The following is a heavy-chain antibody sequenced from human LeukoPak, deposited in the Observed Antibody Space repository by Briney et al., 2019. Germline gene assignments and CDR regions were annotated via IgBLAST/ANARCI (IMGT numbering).Heavy chain of an antibody. J-gene: IGHJ4*02. CDR3: ATSHDSAGND. D-gene: IGHD3-22*01. CDR2: IRHDGNAK. CDR1: GFAFSDSW. V-gene: IGHV3-7*01. Sequence: GGSLRLSCVASGFAFSDSWMSWVRQAPGKGLEWVANIRHDGNAKYYVPSVRGRFAISRDNAKNSLYLQMNSLTDEDTALYYCATSHDSAGNDWGQGTPVTVSS.